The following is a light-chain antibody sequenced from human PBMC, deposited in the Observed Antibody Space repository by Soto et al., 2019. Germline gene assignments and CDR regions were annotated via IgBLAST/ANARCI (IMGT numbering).Light chain of an antibody. J-gene: IGLJ2*01. CDR2: DND. CDR3: GTWDTSLSGDVI. V-gene: IGLV1-51*01. Sequence: QSVLTQPPSVSAAPGQKVTISCSGSSSNIGKNYVSWYQQFPGRAPKLLIYDNDQRPSGIPDRFSGSKSGTSATLGITGLQTGDEADYYCGTWDTSLSGDVIFGGVTKLTVL. CDR1: SSNIGKNY.